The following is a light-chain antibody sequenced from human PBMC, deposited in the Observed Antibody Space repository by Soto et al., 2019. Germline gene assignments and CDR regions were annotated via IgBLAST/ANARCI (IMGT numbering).Light chain of an antibody. CDR3: SSYTSSNTLV. V-gene: IGLV2-14*01. J-gene: IGLJ2*01. CDR2: EVS. Sequence: QSALTQPASVSGSPGQSITISCTGTSSDVGAYNYVSWYQQHPGKAPQLMIFEVSDRPSGVSNCFSGSKSGNTASLTISGLQAEDEADYSCSSYTSSNTLVFGGGTKVTVL. CDR1: SSDVGAYNY.